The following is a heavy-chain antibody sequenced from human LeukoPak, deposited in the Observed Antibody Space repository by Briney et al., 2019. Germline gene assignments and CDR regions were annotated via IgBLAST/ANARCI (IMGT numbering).Heavy chain of an antibody. V-gene: IGHV1-3*01. CDR3: ARALFNGVFTDAFDI. CDR1: GYTFTSYA. D-gene: IGHD2-8*01. CDR2: INAGNGNT. J-gene: IGHJ3*02. Sequence: ASVKVSCKASGYTFTSYAMHWVRQAPGQRLEWMGWINAGNGNTKYSQKFQGRVTITRDTSASTAYMELSSLRSEDTAVYYCARALFNGVFTDAFDIWGQGTMVTVSS.